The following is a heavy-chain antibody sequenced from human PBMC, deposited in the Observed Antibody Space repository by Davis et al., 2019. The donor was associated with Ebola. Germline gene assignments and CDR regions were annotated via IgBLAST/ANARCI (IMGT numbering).Heavy chain of an antibody. D-gene: IGHD5-12*01. Sequence: AASVKVSCKASGYTFTSYGISWVRQAPGQGLEWMGGIIPIFGTANYAQKFQGRVTMTRDTSTSTVYMELSSLRSEDTAVYYCARESLSGYDFRGAFDIWGQGTTVTVSS. J-gene: IGHJ3*02. CDR1: GYTFTSYG. CDR2: IIPIFGTA. V-gene: IGHV1-69*05. CDR3: ARESLSGYDFRGAFDI.